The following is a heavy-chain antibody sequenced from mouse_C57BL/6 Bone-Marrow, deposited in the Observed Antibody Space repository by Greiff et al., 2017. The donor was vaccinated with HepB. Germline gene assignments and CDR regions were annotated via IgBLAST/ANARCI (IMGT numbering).Heavy chain of an antibody. CDR2: IYPGDGDT. D-gene: IGHD2-2*01. CDR1: GYAFRSSW. V-gene: IGHV1-82*01. CDR3: ARGMIYYGFFDY. J-gene: IGHJ2*01. Sequence: QVQLKESGPELVKPGASVKISCKASGYAFRSSWMNWVKQRPGKGLEWIGRIYPGDGDTNYNGKFKGKATLTADKSSSTAYMQLSSLTSEDSAVYFCARGMIYYGFFDYWGQGTTLTVSS.